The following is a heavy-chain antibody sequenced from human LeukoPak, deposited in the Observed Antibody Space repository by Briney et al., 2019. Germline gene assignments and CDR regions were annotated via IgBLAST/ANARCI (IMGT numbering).Heavy chain of an antibody. CDR2: IKSKTDGGTT. J-gene: IGHJ6*04. Sequence: GGSLRLSCAASGFTFSNAWMSWVRQAPGKGLEWVGRIKSKTDGGTTDYAAPVKGRFTISRDDSKNTLYLQMNSLKTEDTAVYYCTTDLRDSPGMDVWGKGTTVTVSS. V-gene: IGHV3-15*01. CDR3: TTDLRDSPGMDV. CDR1: GFTFSNAW. D-gene: IGHD2-21*02.